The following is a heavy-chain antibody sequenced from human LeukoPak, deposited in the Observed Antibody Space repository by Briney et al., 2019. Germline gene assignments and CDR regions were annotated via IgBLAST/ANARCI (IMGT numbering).Heavy chain of an antibody. CDR1: GFTFSSYG. CDR2: ISYDGSNK. J-gene: IGHJ4*02. CDR3: AKELHGVAVADSPFDY. V-gene: IGHV3-30*18. D-gene: IGHD6-19*01. Sequence: GGSLRLSCAASGFTFSSYGMHWVRQAPGKGLEWVAVISYDGSNKYYADSVKGRFTISRDNSKNTLYLQMNSLRAEDTAVYYCAKELHGVAVADSPFDYWGQGTLVTVSS.